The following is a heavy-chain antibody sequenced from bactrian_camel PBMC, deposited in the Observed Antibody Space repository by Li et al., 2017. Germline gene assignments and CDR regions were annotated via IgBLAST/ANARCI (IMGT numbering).Heavy chain of an antibody. D-gene: IGHD2*01. V-gene: IGHV3S53*01. CDR3: AANFGPYCSGPYLARRANF. CDR2: IDSDGTT. CDR1: GAIPSPHC. J-gene: IGHJ4*01. Sequence: QLVESGGGSVQAGGSLRLSCAASGAIPSPHCMAWLRQIPGKEREKVAGIDSDGTTSYADSVKGRFTISGDTAKRTIYLQMNSLKPEDTAMYYCAANFGPYCSGPYLARRANFWGQGTQVTVS.